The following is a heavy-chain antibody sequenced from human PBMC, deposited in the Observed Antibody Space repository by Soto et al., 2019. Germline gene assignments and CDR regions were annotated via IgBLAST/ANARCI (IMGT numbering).Heavy chain of an antibody. CDR3: AKDPYGSLSYYLYYYYMDV. V-gene: IGHV3-23*01. Sequence: GGSLRLSCAASGFTFSSYAMSWVRQAPGKGLEWVSAISGSGGSTYYADSVKGRFTISRDNSKNTLYLQMNSLRAEDTAVCYCAKDPYGSLSYYLYYYYMDVWCKGTTVTVSS. CDR1: GFTFSSYA. CDR2: ISGSGGST. D-gene: IGHD3-10*01. J-gene: IGHJ6*03.